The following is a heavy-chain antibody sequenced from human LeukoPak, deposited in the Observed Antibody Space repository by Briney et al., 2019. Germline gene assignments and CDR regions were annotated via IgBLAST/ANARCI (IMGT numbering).Heavy chain of an antibody. V-gene: IGHV1-18*04. J-gene: IGHJ4*02. CDR3: ARDNDSRDPPHFDY. CDR2: ISAYNGNT. CDR1: EYTFTNYF. Sequence: ASVKVSCKASEYTFTNYFIHWVRQAPGQGLEWMGWISAYNGNTNYAQKLQGRVTMTTDTSTSTAYMELRGLRSDDTAVYYCARDNDSRDPPHFDYWGQGTLVTVSS. D-gene: IGHD3-16*01.